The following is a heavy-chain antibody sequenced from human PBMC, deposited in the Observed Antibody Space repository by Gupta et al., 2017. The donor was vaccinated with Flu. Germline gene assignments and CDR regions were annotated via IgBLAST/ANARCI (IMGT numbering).Heavy chain of an antibody. D-gene: IGHD2-15*01. CDR1: GYY. CDR3: ARGYCSDGNCYDFDY. CDR2: IYTSGST. V-gene: IGHV4-4*07. J-gene: IGHJ4*02. Sequence: GYYWSWIRQPAEEGLEWIGRIYTSGSTNDNPSHKSRVTCSVDTSKNQFSLKLSLVTAADTAVYYCARGYCSDGNCYDFDYWGQGTLVTVSS.